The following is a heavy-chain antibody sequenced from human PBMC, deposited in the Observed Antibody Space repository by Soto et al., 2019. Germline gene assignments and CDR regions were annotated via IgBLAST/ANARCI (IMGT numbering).Heavy chain of an antibody. V-gene: IGHV4-59*02. CDR3: ARTPETRDWLDP. CDR1: GASVSSDY. Sequence: QVQLQQSGPGLVRPSETLSLSCSVSGASVSSDYWSWVRQPPGKGLEWIGYIYYIGAYYYNPSLKSRVTISVDTSKNQFSLKLTSVTAADTAVYYCARTPETRDWLDPWGQGTLVTVSS. D-gene: IGHD1-7*01. J-gene: IGHJ5*02. CDR2: IYYIGAY.